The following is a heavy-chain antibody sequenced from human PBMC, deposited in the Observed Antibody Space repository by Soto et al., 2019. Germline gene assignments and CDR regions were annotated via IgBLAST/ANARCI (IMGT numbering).Heavy chain of an antibody. D-gene: IGHD2-15*01. CDR1: GGSISSSNYY. Sequence: SETLSLTCTVSGGSISSSNYYRAWIRQPPGKGLEWIGSIHYTGSTYYNPSLKSRATISVDTSKNQFSLKLTSVSAADTAVYYCARRECSGGTCSFDPWGQGTLVTVSS. J-gene: IGHJ5*02. CDR3: ARRECSGGTCSFDP. CDR2: IHYTGST. V-gene: IGHV4-39*01.